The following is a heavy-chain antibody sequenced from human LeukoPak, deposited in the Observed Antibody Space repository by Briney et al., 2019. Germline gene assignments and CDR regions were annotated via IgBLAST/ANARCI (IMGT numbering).Heavy chain of an antibody. CDR3: ARDFRSYFDY. CDR2: IIPIFGTA. V-gene: IGHV1-69*13. CDR1: GGAFSSYA. J-gene: IGHJ4*02. Sequence: GASVKVSCKASGGAFSSYAISWVRQAPGQGLEWMGGIIPIFGTANYAQKFQGRVTITADESTSTAYMELSSLRSEDTAVYYCARDFRSYFDYWGRGTLVTVSS.